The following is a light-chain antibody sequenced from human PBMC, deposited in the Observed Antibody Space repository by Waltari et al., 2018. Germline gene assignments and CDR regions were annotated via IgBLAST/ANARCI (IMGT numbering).Light chain of an antibody. CDR2: INN. CDR1: SSNIGSNT. Sequence: QSVLTQPPSASGTPGQRVTISCSGSSSNIGSNTVTWYQQLPGTAPKLLIYINNQRPAGVPDRFAGYKSGTSASLAISGLQSEDEAEYYCAAWDDSLNGPYVFGTGTKVTVL. J-gene: IGLJ1*01. CDR3: AAWDDSLNGPYV. V-gene: IGLV1-44*01.